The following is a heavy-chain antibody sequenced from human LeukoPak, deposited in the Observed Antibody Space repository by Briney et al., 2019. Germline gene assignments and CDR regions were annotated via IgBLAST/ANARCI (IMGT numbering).Heavy chain of an antibody. Sequence: ASVKVSCKASGGTFSSYAISWVRQAPGQGLEWMGRIIPILGIANYAQKFQGRVTITADESTSTAYMELSSLRSEDTAVYYCALREGSSWSTAVDYWGQGTLVTVSS. D-gene: IGHD6-13*01. CDR2: IIPILGIA. V-gene: IGHV1-69*04. J-gene: IGHJ4*02. CDR3: ALREGSSWSTAVDY. CDR1: GGTFSSYA.